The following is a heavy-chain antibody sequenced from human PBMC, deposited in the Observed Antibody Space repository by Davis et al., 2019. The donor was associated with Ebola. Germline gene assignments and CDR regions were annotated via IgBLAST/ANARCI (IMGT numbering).Heavy chain of an antibody. CDR3: ARGELLDI. D-gene: IGHD3-10*01. CDR1: GGSFSGYY. V-gene: IGHV4-34*01. Sequence: SETLSLTCAVSGGSFSGYYWSWIRQPPGKGLEWIGEINHSGSTNYNPSLKSRVTISVDTSKNQFSLKLSSVTAADTADYYCARGELLDIWGQGTMVTVSS. CDR2: INHSGST. J-gene: IGHJ3*02.